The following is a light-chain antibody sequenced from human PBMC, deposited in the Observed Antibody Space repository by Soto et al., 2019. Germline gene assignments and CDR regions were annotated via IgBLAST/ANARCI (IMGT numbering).Light chain of an antibody. CDR3: LQDYNYPCT. CDR2: TAS. V-gene: IGKV1-6*01. J-gene: IGKJ1*01. CDR1: QDISNY. Sequence: AIQMTQSPTSLSASVGDSVTITCRASQDISNYLGWYQEKPGKAPKLLISTASSLLSGGPSRFSGSGSGTDFTLTISSLQPEDFATYYCLQDYNYPCTVGQGPNV.